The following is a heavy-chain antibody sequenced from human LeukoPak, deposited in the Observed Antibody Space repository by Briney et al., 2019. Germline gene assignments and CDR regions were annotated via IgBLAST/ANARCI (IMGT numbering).Heavy chain of an antibody. CDR2: IWYDGTNK. CDR1: GFTFSSYG. D-gene: IGHD2-2*03. CDR3: AKVRMDRYDATVRNGMDV. Sequence: GWSLRLSCAASGFTFSSYGMHWVRQASGKGLEWVAVIWYDGTNKYYADSVKGRFTISRDNSRNTLYLQMNSLRAEDTAVYYCAKVRMDRYDATVRNGMDVWGQGTTVTVS. J-gene: IGHJ6*02. V-gene: IGHV3-33*06.